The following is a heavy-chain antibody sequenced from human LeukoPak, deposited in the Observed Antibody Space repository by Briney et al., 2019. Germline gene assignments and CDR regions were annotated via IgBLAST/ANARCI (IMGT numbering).Heavy chain of an antibody. D-gene: IGHD3-10*01. CDR1: GGSFSGYY. CDR3: ARLRFLYYYGSGMLAFDI. Sequence: SETLSLTCAVYGGSFSGYYWSWIRQPPGKGLEWIGEINHSGSTNYNPSLKSRVTISVDTSKNQFSLKLSSVTAADTAVYYCARLRFLYYYGSGMLAFDIWGQGTTVTVSS. V-gene: IGHV4-34*01. CDR2: INHSGST. J-gene: IGHJ3*02.